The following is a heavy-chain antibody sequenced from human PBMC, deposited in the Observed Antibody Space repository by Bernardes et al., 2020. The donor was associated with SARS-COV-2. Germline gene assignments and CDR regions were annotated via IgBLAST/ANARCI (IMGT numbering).Heavy chain of an antibody. CDR3: ARVGCYNYDDSVYCLDS. J-gene: IGHJ5*01. D-gene: IGHD3-22*01. Sequence: SETLSLTCAVSGGSFSSSNWRCFLHPPPGGGVEVMGVIHHTGSASYKPSLKSRVTISIDKSKDPFSLDLTSVTAADTAMYYCARVGCYNYDDSVYCLDSWGRGTLVSVSS. CDR2: IHHTGSA. V-gene: IGHV4-4*02. CDR1: GGSFSSSNW.